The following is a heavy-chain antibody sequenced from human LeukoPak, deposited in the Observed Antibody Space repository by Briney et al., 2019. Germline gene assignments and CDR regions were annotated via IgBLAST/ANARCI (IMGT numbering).Heavy chain of an antibody. CDR1: GFTFSSYA. CDR3: AKVRYVGYYFDY. J-gene: IGHJ4*02. V-gene: IGHV3-23*01. CDR2: ISGSGGST. D-gene: IGHD1-1*01. Sequence: GGSLRLSCAASGFTFSSYAMSWVRQAPGKGLEWVSDISGSGGSTYYADSVKGRFTISRDNSKNTLYVQTNSLRAEDTAVYYCAKVRYVGYYFDYWGQGTLVTVSS.